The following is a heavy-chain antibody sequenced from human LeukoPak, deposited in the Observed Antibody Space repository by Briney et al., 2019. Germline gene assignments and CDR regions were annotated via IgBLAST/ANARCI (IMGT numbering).Heavy chain of an antibody. CDR3: GSPGGFSYGYFDY. CDR1: GGSISSSSAY. V-gene: IGHV4-39*01. CDR2: IYYSKNT. Sequence: PSETLSLTCTVSGGSISSSSAYWGWIRQPPGKGLEWIGSIYYSKNTYYNPSLKSRATISADTSKNQFSLTLGSVSATDTAVYYGGSPGGFSYGYFDYGGKGTRVTVSS. J-gene: IGHJ4*02. D-gene: IGHD5-18*01.